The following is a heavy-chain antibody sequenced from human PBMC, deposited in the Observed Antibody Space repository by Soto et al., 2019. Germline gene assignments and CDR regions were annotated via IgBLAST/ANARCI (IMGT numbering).Heavy chain of an antibody. CDR2: IYHSGST. J-gene: IGHJ4*02. Sequence: SETLSLTCAVSCGSISSRGYSWSWIRQPPGKGLEWIGYIYHSGSTYYNPSLKSRVTISVDRSKNQFSLKLSSVTAADTAVYYCARGQVVAAQHWGQGTLVTVSS. CDR3: ARGQVVAAQH. CDR1: CGSISSRGYS. D-gene: IGHD2-15*01. V-gene: IGHV4-30-2*01.